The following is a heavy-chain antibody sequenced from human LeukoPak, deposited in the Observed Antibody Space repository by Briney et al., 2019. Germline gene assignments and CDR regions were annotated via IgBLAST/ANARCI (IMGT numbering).Heavy chain of an antibody. J-gene: IGHJ6*03. D-gene: IGHD6-6*01. V-gene: IGHV4-39*01. CDR1: GGSISSSSYY. Sequence: PSETLSLTCTVSGGSISSSSYYWGWIRQPPGKGLEWIGSIYYSGSTYYNPSLKSRVTISVDTSKNQFSLKLSSVTAADTDVYYCARSKSSSSDYYYYYMDVWGKGTTVTVSS. CDR3: ARSKSSSSDYYYYYMDV. CDR2: IYYSGST.